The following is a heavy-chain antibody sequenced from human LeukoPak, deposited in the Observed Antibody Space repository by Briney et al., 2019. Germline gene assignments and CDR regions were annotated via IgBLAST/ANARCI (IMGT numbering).Heavy chain of an antibody. V-gene: IGHV3-30-3*02. CDR2: ISYDGSNK. CDR3: AKPYSSSWHSNFDY. J-gene: IGHJ4*02. CDR1: GFTFSSYA. D-gene: IGHD6-13*01. Sequence: PGRSLRLSCAASGFTFSSYAMHWVRQAPGKGLEWVAVISYDGSNKYYADSVKGRFTISRDNSKNTLYLQMNSLRAEDTAVYYCAKPYSSSWHSNFDYWGQGTLVTVSS.